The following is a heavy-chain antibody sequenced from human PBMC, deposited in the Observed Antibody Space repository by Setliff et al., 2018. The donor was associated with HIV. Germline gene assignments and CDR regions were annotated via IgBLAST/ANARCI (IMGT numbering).Heavy chain of an antibody. V-gene: IGHV4-31*03. CDR1: GGSISSGGYY. CDR2: IYYSGST. D-gene: IGHD6-13*01. Sequence: SETLSLTCTVSGGSISSGGYYWNWIRQHPGKGLEWIGYIYYSGSTYYNPSLKSRVTISVDTSKNQFSPKLSSVTAADTAVYYCARDTRIAATGTYYFDYWGQGTRVTVSS. CDR3: ARDTRIAATGTYYFDY. J-gene: IGHJ4*02.